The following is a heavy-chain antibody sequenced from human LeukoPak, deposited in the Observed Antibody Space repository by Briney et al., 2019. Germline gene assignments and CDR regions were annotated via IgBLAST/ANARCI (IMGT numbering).Heavy chain of an antibody. V-gene: IGHV1-24*01. D-gene: IGHD6-13*01. J-gene: IGHJ5*02. CDR2: FDPEDGET. Sequence: ASVKVPCKVSGYTLTELSMHWVRQAPGKGLEWMGGFDPEDGETIYAQKFQGRVTMTEDTSTDTAYMELSSLRSEDTAVYYCATSQVYQGDSSSWYLSWFDPWGQGTLVTVSS. CDR1: GYTLTELS. CDR3: ATSQVYQGDSSSWYLSWFDP.